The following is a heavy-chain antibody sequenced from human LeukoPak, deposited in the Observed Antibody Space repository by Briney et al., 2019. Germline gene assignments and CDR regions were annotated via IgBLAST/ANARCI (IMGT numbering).Heavy chain of an antibody. CDR1: GYTFTGYY. J-gene: IGHJ4*02. D-gene: IGHD6-19*01. V-gene: IGHV1-2*02. Sequence: ASVKVSCKASGYTFTGYYLHWMRQAPGQRLEWIGWIIPDTGDTSYAPRFQGRVTMTRDTSISTAYMQLSSLKSDDTAIYFCARAGHQYWGQGTLVTVSS. CDR3: ARAGHQY. CDR2: IIPDTGDT.